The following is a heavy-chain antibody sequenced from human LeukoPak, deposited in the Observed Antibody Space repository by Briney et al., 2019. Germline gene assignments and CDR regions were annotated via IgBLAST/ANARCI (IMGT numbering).Heavy chain of an antibody. Sequence: ASVKVSCKASGYTFTSYYIHWVRLAPGQGLEWMGIINPSGGGTTYAQKFQGRVTMTSDASTSTVYMELSSLRSDDTAVYYCAKEHRPVAATTWFDPWGQGTLVTVSS. V-gene: IGHV1-46*01. CDR2: INPSGGGT. J-gene: IGHJ5*02. D-gene: IGHD2-15*01. CDR1: GYTFTSYY. CDR3: AKEHRPVAATTWFDP.